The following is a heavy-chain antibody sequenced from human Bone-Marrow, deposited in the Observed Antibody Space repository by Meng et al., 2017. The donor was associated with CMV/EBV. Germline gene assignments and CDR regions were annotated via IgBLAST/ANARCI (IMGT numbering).Heavy chain of an antibody. J-gene: IGHJ4*02. CDR2: IIPILGIA. Sequence: KISCKASGGTFSSYTISWVRQAPGQGLEWMGRIIPILGIANYAQKFQGRVTITADKSTSTAYMELSSLRSEDTAVYYCATPPIVGPHGTTDYWGQGTLVTVSS. D-gene: IGHD2-21*01. V-gene: IGHV1-69*02. CDR3: ATPPIVGPHGTTDY. CDR1: GGTFSSYT.